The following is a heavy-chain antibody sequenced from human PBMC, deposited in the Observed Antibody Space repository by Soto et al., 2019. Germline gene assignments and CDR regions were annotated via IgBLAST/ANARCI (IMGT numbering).Heavy chain of an antibody. CDR1: GDSVSSNTAS. CDR3: AKGDNLGPKTGYAFDP. CDR2: TYFRSKWYN. Sequence: SQTLSLTCALSGDSVSSNTASWNWIRQSPSRGLEWLGRTYFRSKWYNDYAVSVKSRIIINPDTSNNQFSLQLNSVTPEDTAVYFFAKGDNLGPKTGYAFDPWGQGIMVTVSS. V-gene: IGHV6-1*01. D-gene: IGHD5-12*01. J-gene: IGHJ5*02.